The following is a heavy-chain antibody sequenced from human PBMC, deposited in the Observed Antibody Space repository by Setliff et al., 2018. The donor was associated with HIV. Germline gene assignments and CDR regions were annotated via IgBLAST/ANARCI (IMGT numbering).Heavy chain of an antibody. D-gene: IGHD5-18*01. Sequence: SETLSLTCTVSGGSISSSSYYWGWIRQPPGKGLEWIGNIYYSGSTYYNPSLKSRVTMSVDTSKNQFSLKLSSVTAADTAVFYCARGGYSYGFGRHRAYFQYWGQGTQVTVSS. J-gene: IGHJ1*01. CDR3: ARGGYSYGFGRHRAYFQY. V-gene: IGHV4-39*07. CDR1: GGSISSSSYY. CDR2: IYYSGST.